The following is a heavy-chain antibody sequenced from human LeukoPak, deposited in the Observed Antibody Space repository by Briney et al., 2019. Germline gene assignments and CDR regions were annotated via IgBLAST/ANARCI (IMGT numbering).Heavy chain of an antibody. V-gene: IGHV3-23*01. CDR3: ARDQAYCSSTSCYKYYYYMDV. J-gene: IGHJ6*03. CDR2: ISSGAPTT. Sequence: GGSLRLSCAASGFTSRSYGMSWVRQTPGKGLEWVSTISSGAPTTYYADSVKGRFTISRDDSKNTLYLQMNSLRAEDTAVYYCARDQAYCSSTSCYKYYYYMDVWGKGTTVTISS. D-gene: IGHD2-2*02. CDR1: GFTSRSYG.